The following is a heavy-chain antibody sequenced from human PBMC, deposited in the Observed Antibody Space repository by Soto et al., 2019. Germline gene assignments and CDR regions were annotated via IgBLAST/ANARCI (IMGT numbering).Heavy chain of an antibody. CDR2: ISAYNGNT. D-gene: IGHD3-9*01. Sequence: QVQLVQSGAEVKKPGASVKVSCKASGYTFTSYGISWVRQAPGQGLEWMGWISAYNGNTNYAQKLQGRVTMTTDTSTSIAYMELRSLRSDDTAVYYCARVPLRQYDILTGHHIGGFDYWGQGTLVTVSS. J-gene: IGHJ4*02. CDR3: ARVPLRQYDILTGHHIGGFDY. V-gene: IGHV1-18*01. CDR1: GYTFTSYG.